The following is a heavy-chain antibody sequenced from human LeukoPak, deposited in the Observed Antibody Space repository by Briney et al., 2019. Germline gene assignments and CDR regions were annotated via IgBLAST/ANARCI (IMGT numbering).Heavy chain of an antibody. V-gene: IGHV1-3*01. Sequence: FQGRVTITRDTSASTAYMELSSLRSEDTAVYYCARDYRFGDDAFDIWGQGTMVTVSS. CDR3: ARDYRFGDDAFDI. J-gene: IGHJ3*02. D-gene: IGHD3-10*01.